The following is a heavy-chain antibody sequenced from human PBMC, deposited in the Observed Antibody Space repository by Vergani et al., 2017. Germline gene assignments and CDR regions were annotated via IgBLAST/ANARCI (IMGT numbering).Heavy chain of an antibody. V-gene: IGHV3-11*01. CDR1: GFSFSDHY. CDR3: ARYHRDYNNYPGTFDI. CDR2: ISNSGNTI. J-gene: IGHJ3*02. Sequence: QVQLVESGGGLVKPGGSLRLSCAASGFSFSDHYMTWIRQAPGKGLEWVSYISNSGNTIEYADSVKGHFSISRDNAKSSLFLQMDSLRAEDTAVYYCARYHRDYNNYPGTFDIWGQGSMVTVSS. D-gene: IGHD5-24*01.